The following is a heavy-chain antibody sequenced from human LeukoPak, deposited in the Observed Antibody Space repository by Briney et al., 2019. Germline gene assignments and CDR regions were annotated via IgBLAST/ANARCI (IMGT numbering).Heavy chain of an antibody. Sequence: GASVKVSCKASGYTFTSYDINWVRQATGQGLEWMGWMNPNSGNTGYAQKFQGRVTMTRNTSISTAYMELSSLRSEDTAVYYCARLLSYSSSWYPYYYYGMDVWGQGTTVTDSS. CDR2: MNPNSGNT. D-gene: IGHD6-13*01. V-gene: IGHV1-8*01. J-gene: IGHJ6*02. CDR1: GYTFTSYD. CDR3: ARLLSYSSSWYPYYYYGMDV.